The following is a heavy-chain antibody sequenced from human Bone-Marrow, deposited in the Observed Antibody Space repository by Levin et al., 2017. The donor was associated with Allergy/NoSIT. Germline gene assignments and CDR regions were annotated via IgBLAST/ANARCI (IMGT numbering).Heavy chain of an antibody. D-gene: IGHD3-10*01. CDR1: GFTFSTYS. V-gene: IGHV3-48*01. CDR3: GRYGSGTYPDY. J-gene: IGHJ4*02. CDR2: ITSGTGAI. Sequence: GGSLRLSCAASGFTFSTYSMFWIRQAPGKGLEWISFITSGTGAIYYADSVKGRFTISRDNAKSSLYLQMSSLRAEDTAVYYCGRYGSGTYPDYWGQGTLVTVSS.